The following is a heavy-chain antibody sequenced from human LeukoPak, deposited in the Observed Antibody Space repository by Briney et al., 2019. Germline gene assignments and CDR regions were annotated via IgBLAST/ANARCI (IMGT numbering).Heavy chain of an antibody. D-gene: IGHD2-15*01. V-gene: IGHV1-69*05. CDR2: IIPIFGTA. CDR1: GGTFSSYA. Sequence: SVKVSCXASGGTFSSYAISWVRQAPGQGLVWMGRIIPIFGTANYAQKFQGRVTITTDESTSTAYMELSSLRSEDTAVYYCAQSGYGDALDIWGQGTMVTVSS. CDR3: AQSGYGDALDI. J-gene: IGHJ3*02.